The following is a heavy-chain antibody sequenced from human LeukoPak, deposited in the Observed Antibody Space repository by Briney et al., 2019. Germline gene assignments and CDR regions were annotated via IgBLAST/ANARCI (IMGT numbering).Heavy chain of an antibody. CDR3: ARAPIPFVGYRSYYFDY. D-gene: IGHD5-12*01. CDR1: GFTVSSNY. J-gene: IGHJ4*02. CDR2: IYSCGST. V-gene: IGHV3-66*01. Sequence: PGGSLRLSCAASGFTVSSNYMSWVRQAPGKGLEWVSVIYSCGSTYYADSVKGRFTISRDNSKNTLYLQMNSLRAEDTAVYYCARAPIPFVGYRSYYFDYWGQGTLVTVSS.